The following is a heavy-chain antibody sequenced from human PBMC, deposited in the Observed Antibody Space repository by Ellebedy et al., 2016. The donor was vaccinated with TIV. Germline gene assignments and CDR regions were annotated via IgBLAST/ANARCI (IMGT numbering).Heavy chain of an antibody. Sequence: GESLKISXAASGFTFSSYSMNWVRQAPGKGLEWVSSISSSSSYIYYADSVKGRFTISRDNAKNSLYLQMNSLRAEDTAVYYCELYCSSTSCYTGGSYFDYWGQGTLVTVSS. J-gene: IGHJ4*02. CDR2: ISSSSSYI. CDR1: GFTFSSYS. V-gene: IGHV3-21*01. D-gene: IGHD2-2*02. CDR3: ELYCSSTSCYTGGSYFDY.